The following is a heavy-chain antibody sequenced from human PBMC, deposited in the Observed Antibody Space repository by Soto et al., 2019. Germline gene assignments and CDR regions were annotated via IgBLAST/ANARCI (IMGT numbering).Heavy chain of an antibody. CDR1: GLTFTSSA. V-gene: IGHV1-58*01. Sequence: SVKVSCKASGLTFTSSAVQWVRQARGQRLEWIGWIVVGSGNTNYAQKFQERVTITRDMSTSTAYMELSSLRSEGTAVYYCAASGYYNFSFDYWGQGTLVTVSS. D-gene: IGHD3-9*01. J-gene: IGHJ4*02. CDR3: AASGYYNFSFDY. CDR2: IVVGSGNT.